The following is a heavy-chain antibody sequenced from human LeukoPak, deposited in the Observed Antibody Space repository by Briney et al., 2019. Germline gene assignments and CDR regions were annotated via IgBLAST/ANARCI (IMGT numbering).Heavy chain of an antibody. J-gene: IGHJ4*02. D-gene: IGHD2-21*01. CDR2: VHHSGST. Sequence: PSETLSLTCSVSGDSVSSGGFYWSWIRQPPGKGLEWIGHVHHSGSTNYNPSLKSRVTISVDTSKKQFSLKLSSMTAADTAVHYCARLKEFQKIFDYWGQGTLVTVSS. CDR3: ARLKEFQKIFDY. CDR1: GDSVSSGGFY. V-gene: IGHV4-61*08.